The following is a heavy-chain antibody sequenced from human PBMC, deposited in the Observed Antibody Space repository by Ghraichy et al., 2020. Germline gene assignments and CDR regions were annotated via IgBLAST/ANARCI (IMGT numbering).Heavy chain of an antibody. D-gene: IGHD1-26*01. J-gene: IGHJ6*02. V-gene: IGHV1-24*01. CDR2: FDPEDGET. CDR1: GYTLTELS. Sequence: ASVKVSCKVSGYTLTELSMHWVRQAPGKGLEWMGGFDPEDGETIYAQKFQGRVTMTEDTSTDTAYMELSSLRSEDTAVYYCATEGGAHYYYGMDVWGQGTTVTVSS. CDR3: ATEGGAHYYYGMDV.